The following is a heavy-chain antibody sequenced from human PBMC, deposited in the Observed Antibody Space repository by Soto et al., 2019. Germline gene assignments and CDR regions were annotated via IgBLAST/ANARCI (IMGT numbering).Heavy chain of an antibody. CDR2: INYRGTT. D-gene: IGHD6-13*01. CDR3: ARDAPGAAPY. CDR1: GGPFIKGDSY. J-gene: IGHJ4*02. Sequence: QVQLQESGPGLVEPAQTLSLTCTVSGGPFIKGDSYLNWIRQHPEKGMEWMGYINYRGTTNYRPALKSRILISMDTSQKQFSLRLTSVTVADTAVYYCARDAPGAAPYWRQGTLVTVSS. V-gene: IGHV4-31*03.